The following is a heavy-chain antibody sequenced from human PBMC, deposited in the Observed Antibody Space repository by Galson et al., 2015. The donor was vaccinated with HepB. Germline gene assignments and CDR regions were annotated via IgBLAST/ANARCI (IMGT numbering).Heavy chain of an antibody. Sequence: SVKVSCKASGYTFSSYAISWVRQAPGQGLEWMGGIIPIFGTANYAQKFQGRVTITADKSTSTAYMELSSLRSEDTAVCYCASTEMATITYYYGMDVWGQGTTVTVSS. D-gene: IGHD5-24*01. V-gene: IGHV1-69*06. CDR2: IIPIFGTA. J-gene: IGHJ6*02. CDR1: GYTFSSYA. CDR3: ASTEMATITYYYGMDV.